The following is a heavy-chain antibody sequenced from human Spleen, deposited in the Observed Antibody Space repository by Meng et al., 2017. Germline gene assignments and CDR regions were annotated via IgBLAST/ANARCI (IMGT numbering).Heavy chain of an antibody. CDR3: ARDGAMFLDY. Sequence: GESLKISCAASGFTFSNYAMSWVRQAPGKGLEWVSGINGGASNTFYADSVKGRFTISRDNGKNSLYLQMNSLRVEDTAVYYCARDGAMFLDYWGQGTVVTVSS. CDR1: GFTFSNYA. CDR2: INGGASNT. D-gene: IGHD3-10*02. J-gene: IGHJ4*02. V-gene: IGHV3-23*01.